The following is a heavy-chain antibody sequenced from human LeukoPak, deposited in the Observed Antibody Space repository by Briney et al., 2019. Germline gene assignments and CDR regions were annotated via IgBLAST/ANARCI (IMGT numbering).Heavy chain of an antibody. D-gene: IGHD6-19*01. CDR2: ISYDGSNK. J-gene: IGHJ4*02. Sequence: GGSLRLSCAASGFTFSSYGMHWVRQAPGKGLEWVAVISYDGSNKYYADSMKGRFTISRDNSKNTLYLQMNSLRAEDTAVYYCAKDGAVAGIIDYWGQGTLVTVSS. V-gene: IGHV3-30*18. CDR3: AKDGAVAGIIDY. CDR1: GFTFSSYG.